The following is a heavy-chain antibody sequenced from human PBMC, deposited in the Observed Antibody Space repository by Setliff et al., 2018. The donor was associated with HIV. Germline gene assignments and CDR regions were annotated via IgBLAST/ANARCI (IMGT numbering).Heavy chain of an antibody. J-gene: IGHJ4*02. CDR3: ARGVPNCSNGNCYLGIFDH. CDR2: IYISRNT. V-gene: IGHV4-61*09. Sequence: SETLSLTCTVSGGSVNSQTDYWTWIRQPAGKGLEWIGHIYISRNTNYNTPLKGRVAMSVDRSKNQFSLKLNSVTAADTAVYYCARGVPNCSNGNCYLGIFDHWGQATLVTVSS. CDR1: GGSVNSQTDY. D-gene: IGHD2-15*01.